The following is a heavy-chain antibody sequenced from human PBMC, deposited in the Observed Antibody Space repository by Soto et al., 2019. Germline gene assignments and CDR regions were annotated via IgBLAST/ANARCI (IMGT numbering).Heavy chain of an antibody. J-gene: IGHJ5*02. CDR3: AVYAARHWFGP. CDR2: IYVGGGT. D-gene: IGHD6-6*01. CDR1: GLAVSTDY. V-gene: IGHV3-66*01. Sequence: EVHLVESGGDLVQPGGSLRLSCAASGLAVSTDYMTWVRQAPGKGLEWVSLIYVGGGTYYADSVKGRFTISRDNSNSTLYRQRNSVRAEDTAVYYCAVYAARHWFGPWGQGTLVTVSS.